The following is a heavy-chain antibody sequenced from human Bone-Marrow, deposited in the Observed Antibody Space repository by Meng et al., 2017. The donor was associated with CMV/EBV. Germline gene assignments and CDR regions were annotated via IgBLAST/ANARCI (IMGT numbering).Heavy chain of an antibody. V-gene: IGHV3-7*01. Sequence: GGSLRLSCAASGFTFSSYWMSWVRQAPGRGLEWVANIKQDGSEKHYVDSLKGRFTISRDNAMNSLYLQMNSLRAEDTATYYCARDSRTWRNYYYYGMDVWGQGTTVTVSS. CDR2: IKQDGSEK. CDR1: GFTFSSYW. CDR3: ARDSRTWRNYYYYGMDV. J-gene: IGHJ6*02. D-gene: IGHD1-7*01.